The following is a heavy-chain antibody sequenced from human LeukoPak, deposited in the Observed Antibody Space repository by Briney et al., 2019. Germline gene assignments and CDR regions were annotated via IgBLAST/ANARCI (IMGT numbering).Heavy chain of an antibody. J-gene: IGHJ3*01. Sequence: SETLSLTCTVSGVSISTYYWSWIRLPPGKGLEWIGFVYYSGVNKYNPSLKSRVTMSVDTPKNQFSLNLSSVTVADTAVYYCARAPVHYYDSGKPWWTGFGVWGQGTVVTVSS. CDR2: VYYSGVN. CDR1: GVSISTYY. V-gene: IGHV4-59*01. CDR3: ARAPVHYYDSGKPWWTGFGV. D-gene: IGHD3-10*01.